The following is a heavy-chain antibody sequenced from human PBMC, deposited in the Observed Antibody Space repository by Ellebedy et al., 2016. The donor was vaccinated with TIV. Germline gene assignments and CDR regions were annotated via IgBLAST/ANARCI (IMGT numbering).Heavy chain of an antibody. CDR2: IDTDDSET. J-gene: IGHJ4*02. CDR1: GFTFTSYT. V-gene: IGHV5-51*01. Sequence: GESLKISXAASGFTFTSYTIHWVRPLRVKGLEPVGSIDTDDSETRYNPSFRGQSTISADQSINSVSLPWGRLKASDSAIYYCARRRVAVAGSPLDFWGQGTVVTVSS. CDR3: ARRRVAVAGSPLDF. D-gene: IGHD6-19*01.